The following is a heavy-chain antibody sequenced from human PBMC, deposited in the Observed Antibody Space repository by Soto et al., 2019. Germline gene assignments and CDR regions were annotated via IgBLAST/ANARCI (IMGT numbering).Heavy chain of an antibody. J-gene: IGHJ6*02. CDR3: AGGGSIVVVVAATMRYYGMDV. CDR1: GGTFSSYA. CDR2: IIPIFGTA. V-gene: IGHV1-69*06. Sequence: QVPLVQSGAEVKKPGSSVKVSCKASGGTFSSYAISWVRQAPGQGLEWMGGIIPIFGTANYAQKFQGRVTITADKSTSTAYMELSSLRSEDTAVYYCAGGGSIVVVVAATMRYYGMDVWGQGTTVTVSS. D-gene: IGHD2-15*01.